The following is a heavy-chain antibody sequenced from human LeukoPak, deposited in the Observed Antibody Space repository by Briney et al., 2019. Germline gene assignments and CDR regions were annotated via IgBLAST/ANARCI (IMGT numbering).Heavy chain of an antibody. D-gene: IGHD2-2*01. J-gene: IGHJ4*02. Sequence: SETLSLTCTVSGGSISSGGYYWSWIRQHPGKGLEWIGYIYYSGSTYYNPSLKSRVTISVDTSKNQFSLKLSSVTAADTAVYYCAREVPAAAILHWGQGTLVTVSS. V-gene: IGHV4-31*03. CDR3: AREVPAAAILH. CDR2: IYYSGST. CDR1: GGSISSGGYY.